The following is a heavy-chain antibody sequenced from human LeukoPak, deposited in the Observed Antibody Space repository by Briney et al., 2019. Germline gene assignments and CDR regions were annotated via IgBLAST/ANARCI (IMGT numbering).Heavy chain of an antibody. Sequence: GTSVKVSCKASGFTFTSSAVQWVRQARGQRLEWIGWIVVGSGNTNYAQKFQERVTITRDMSTSTAYMELSSLRSEDTAVYYCAAASDCGDYGYFDLWGRGTLVTVSS. V-gene: IGHV1-58*01. D-gene: IGHD4-17*01. J-gene: IGHJ2*01. CDR1: GFTFTSSA. CDR3: AAASDCGDYGYFDL. CDR2: IVVGSGNT.